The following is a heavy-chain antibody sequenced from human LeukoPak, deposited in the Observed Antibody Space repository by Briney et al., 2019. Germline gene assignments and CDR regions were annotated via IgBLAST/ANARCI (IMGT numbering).Heavy chain of an antibody. CDR2: ISSSSYT. Sequence: GGSLRLSCAASGFTFSDYYMSWIRQAPGKGLEWVSYISSSSYTNYADSVKGRFTISRDNAKNSLYLQMNSLRTEDTAVYYCARASLAVAGTDYWGQGTLVTVSS. CDR3: ARASLAVAGTDY. J-gene: IGHJ4*02. V-gene: IGHV3-11*06. CDR1: GFTFSDYY. D-gene: IGHD6-19*01.